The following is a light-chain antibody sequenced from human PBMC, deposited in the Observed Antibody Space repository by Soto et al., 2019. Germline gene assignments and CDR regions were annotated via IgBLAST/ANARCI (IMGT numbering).Light chain of an antibody. Sequence: DIKLTQSLYSLSACVGDRVTITWLASQGISIYLAWYQQKPGKVPKVLIYAASTLQSGVPTRFSGSGSGTDFTLTISSLQPEDVATYYCQKYNHTPWTFGQGTKVDI. CDR2: AAS. CDR1: QGISIY. V-gene: IGKV1-27*01. CDR3: QKYNHTPWT. J-gene: IGKJ1*01.